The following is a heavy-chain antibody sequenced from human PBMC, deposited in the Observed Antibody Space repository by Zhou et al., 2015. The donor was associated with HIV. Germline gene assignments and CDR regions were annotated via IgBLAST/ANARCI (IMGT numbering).Heavy chain of an antibody. D-gene: IGHD6-6*01. CDR2: IIPVFGTA. J-gene: IGHJ2*01. Sequence: QVQLVQSGAEVKKPGSSVKVSCKASGGTFGTYGLTWVRQAPGQGLEWMGGIIPVFGTAKYAQKFQGRVSITADRSTSIAYMDLRSLRSDDTAVYYCARDRGAARPEWRYFDLWGHGTLVTVSS. CDR1: GGTFGTYG. CDR3: ARDRGAARPEWRYFDL. V-gene: IGHV1-69*06.